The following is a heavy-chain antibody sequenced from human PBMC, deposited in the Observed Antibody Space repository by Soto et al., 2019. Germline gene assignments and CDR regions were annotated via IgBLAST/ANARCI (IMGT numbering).Heavy chain of an antibody. Sequence: ASVKVSCKASGYTFTSYGISWVRQAPGQGLEWMGWTSAYNGNTNYAQKLQGRVTMTTDTSTSTAYMELRSLRSDDTAVYYCARVVVVPAASGHYCYYGMDVWGQGTTVTVSS. CDR2: TSAYNGNT. V-gene: IGHV1-18*01. CDR3: ARVVVVPAASGHYCYYGMDV. J-gene: IGHJ6*02. CDR1: GYTFTSYG. D-gene: IGHD2-2*01.